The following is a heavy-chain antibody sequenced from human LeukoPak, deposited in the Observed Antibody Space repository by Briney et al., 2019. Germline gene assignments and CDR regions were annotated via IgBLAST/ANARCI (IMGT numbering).Heavy chain of an antibody. CDR1: GFTFSSYD. V-gene: IGHV3-13*01. D-gene: IGHD3-22*01. J-gene: IGHJ4*02. Sequence: GGSLRLSCAASGFTFSSYDMHWVRQATGKGLEWVSAIGTAGDTYYPGSVKGRFTISRENAKNSLYLQMNSLRAEDTAVYYCAKDQMTSSGYYYVRDYWGQGTLVTVSS. CDR2: IGTAGDT. CDR3: AKDQMTSSGYYYVRDY.